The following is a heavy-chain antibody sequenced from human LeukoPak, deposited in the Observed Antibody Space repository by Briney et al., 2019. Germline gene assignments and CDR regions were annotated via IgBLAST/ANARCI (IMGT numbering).Heavy chain of an antibody. J-gene: IGHJ4*02. D-gene: IGHD6-19*01. CDR3: AREAAVAGICFDS. V-gene: IGHV3-74*01. Sequence: GGSLRLSCVASGFTFSTYWMHWVRQATGKGLVWVSRISYDGSSTNYAESVEGPFSISRNHAKSTVYLQMNSLRAEDTAVYYCAREAAVAGICFDSWGQGTLVTVSS. CDR2: ISYDGSST. CDR1: GFTFSTYW.